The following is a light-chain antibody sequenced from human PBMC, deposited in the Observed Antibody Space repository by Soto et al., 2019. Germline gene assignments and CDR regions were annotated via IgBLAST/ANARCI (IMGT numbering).Light chain of an antibody. CDR2: GAS. CDR1: QDIRND. CDR3: LHDYSYPWT. Sequence: IHMTQFPSALSASLRYRFTITFRSSQDIRNDLGWYQQKPGKAPKLLIYGASSLQSGVPSRFSGSGSGTRFTLTISSLQPEDVATYYCLHDYSYPWTFGQGTKVDNK. V-gene: IGKV1-6*01. J-gene: IGKJ1*01.